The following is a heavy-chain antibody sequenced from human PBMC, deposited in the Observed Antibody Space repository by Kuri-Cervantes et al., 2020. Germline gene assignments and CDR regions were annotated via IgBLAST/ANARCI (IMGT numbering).Heavy chain of an antibody. D-gene: IGHD2-2*02. V-gene: IGHV1-2*02. CDR2: INPNSGGT. Sequence: ASVKVSCKASGYTFTGYYMHWVRQAPGQGLEWMGWINPNSGGTNYAQKFQGRVTMTRDTSISTAYMELSRLRSDDTAVYYCARSLIPAAIFDAFDIWGQGTMVTVSS. CDR1: GYTFTGYY. CDR3: ARSLIPAAIFDAFDI. J-gene: IGHJ3*02.